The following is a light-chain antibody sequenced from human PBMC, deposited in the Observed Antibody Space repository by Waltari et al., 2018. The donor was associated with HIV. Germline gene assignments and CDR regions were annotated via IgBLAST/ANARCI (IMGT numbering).Light chain of an antibody. CDR3: QQRSNRPPKYT. J-gene: IGKJ2*01. CDR2: DAS. Sequence: IKFTQFSATLHLPQGEKATLSCRASQSFSCYLAWYQQKPGRAPRLLIYDASNRATGIPARFSGSGSGTDFTLTISSLEPEDFAVYYCQQRSNRPPKYTFGQGTKLEIK. CDR1: QSFSCY. V-gene: IGKV3-11*01.